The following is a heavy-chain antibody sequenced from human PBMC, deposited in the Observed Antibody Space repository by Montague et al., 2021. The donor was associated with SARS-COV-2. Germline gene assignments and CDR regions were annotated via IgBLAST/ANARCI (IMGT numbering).Heavy chain of an antibody. D-gene: IGHD1-1*01. CDR1: GDSISSATYY. CDR3: ARRFTGLEPPFDP. CDR2: ISYSGST. Sequence: SETLSLTCDVSGDSISSATYYWARNRPAPGMGWDWIGNISYSGSTMHYLYIQIRVTMYVDTSKYPFSLHLTLVTDADSAVYYCARRFTGLEPPFDPWGQGTLVIVSS. J-gene: IGHJ5*01. V-gene: IGHV4-39*01.